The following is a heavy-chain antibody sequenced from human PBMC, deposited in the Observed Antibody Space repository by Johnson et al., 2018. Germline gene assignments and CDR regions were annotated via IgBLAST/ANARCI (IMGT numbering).Heavy chain of an antibody. Sequence: QVQLVQSGGGVVQPGRSLRLSCAASAFTFSYYAMHWVRQAPGKGLEWVAVISYDGSNKYYADSVKGRFTISRDNSKNTLDLQMNSLIAEDTAGYYCARDGYSSGWYAAAGPEYFQHWGQGTLVTVAS. D-gene: IGHD6-19*01. J-gene: IGHJ1*01. V-gene: IGHV3-30*03. CDR2: ISYDGSNK. CDR1: AFTFSYYA. CDR3: ARDGYSSGWYAAAGPEYFQH.